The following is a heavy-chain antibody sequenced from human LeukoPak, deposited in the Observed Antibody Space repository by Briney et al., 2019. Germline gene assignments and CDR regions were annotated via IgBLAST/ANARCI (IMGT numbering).Heavy chain of an antibody. D-gene: IGHD3-22*01. CDR2: IYHSGST. CDR3: ARQGPVTYYYDSSWVLNWFDP. J-gene: IGHJ5*02. Sequence: PSETLSLTCTVSGGSISSGGYYWSWIRQPPGKGLEWIGYIYHSGSTYYNPSLKSRVTISVDTSKNQFSLKLSSVTAADTAVYYCARQGPVTYYYDSSWVLNWFDPWGQGTLVTVSS. V-gene: IGHV4-30-2*01. CDR1: GGSISSGGYY.